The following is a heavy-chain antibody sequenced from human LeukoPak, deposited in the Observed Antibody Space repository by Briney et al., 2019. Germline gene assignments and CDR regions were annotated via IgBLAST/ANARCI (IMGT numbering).Heavy chain of an antibody. CDR2: IYYSGST. CDR3: ARDFSGSYPTGRGMDV. D-gene: IGHD1-26*01. V-gene: IGHV4-59*01. J-gene: IGHJ6*02. Sequence: SETLSLTCTVSGGSISSYYWSWIRQPPGKGLEWIGYIYYSGSTNYNPSLKSRVTISVDTSKNQISLKLSSVTAADTAVYYCARDFSGSYPTGRGMDVWGQGTTVTVSS. CDR1: GGSISSYY.